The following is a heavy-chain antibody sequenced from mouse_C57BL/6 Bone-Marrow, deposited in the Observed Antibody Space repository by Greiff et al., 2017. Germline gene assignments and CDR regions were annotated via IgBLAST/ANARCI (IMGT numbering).Heavy chain of an antibody. CDR2: INPYNGGT. CDR3: ARRGRPAMDY. CDR1: GYTFTDYY. V-gene: IGHV1-19*01. Sequence: VQLQQSGPVLVKPGASVKMSCKASGYTFTDYYMNWVKQSHGKSLEWIGVINPYNGGTSYNQKFKGKATLTVDKSSSTAYMELNSLTSEDSAVYYCARRGRPAMDYWGQGTSVTVSS. J-gene: IGHJ4*01.